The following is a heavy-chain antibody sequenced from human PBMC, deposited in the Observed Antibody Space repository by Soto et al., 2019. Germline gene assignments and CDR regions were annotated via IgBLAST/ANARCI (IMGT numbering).Heavy chain of an antibody. Sequence: QVQLVESGGGVVQPGRSLRLSCAASGFTFSSYGMHWVRQAPGKGLEWVAVISYDGNNKYYADSVKGRFTISRDDSKNTVYLEMNSLRNEDTAVYSCAKDVHSCSSGVCLHNWVDPWGQGTLVTVSS. D-gene: IGHD2-8*01. CDR1: GFTFSSYG. J-gene: IGHJ5*02. CDR2: ISYDGNNK. V-gene: IGHV3-30*18. CDR3: AKDVHSCSSGVCLHNWVDP.